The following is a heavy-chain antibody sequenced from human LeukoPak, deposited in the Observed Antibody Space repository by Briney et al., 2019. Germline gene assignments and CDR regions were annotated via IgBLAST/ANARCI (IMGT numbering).Heavy chain of an antibody. CDR1: GGSIISGDYY. Sequence: SETLSLTCTVSGGSIISGDYYWSWLRQPPGKGLEWIAYMYYSGSTYYNPSLKSRVTMSADTSKNQLSLKLSSVTAADTAVYHCARPYYYDSRIDPWGQGILVTVSS. V-gene: IGHV4-30-4*01. J-gene: IGHJ5*02. CDR3: ARPYYYDSRIDP. CDR2: MYYSGST. D-gene: IGHD3-22*01.